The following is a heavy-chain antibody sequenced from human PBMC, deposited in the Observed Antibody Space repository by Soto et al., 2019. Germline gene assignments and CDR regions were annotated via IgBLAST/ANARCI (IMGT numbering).Heavy chain of an antibody. V-gene: IGHV4-61*01. CDR1: GGSDSSGSYY. J-gene: IGHJ6*02. CDR3: ARVTVAATEGRYYYYYGMDV. CDR2: IYYSGST. Sequence: SETLSLTCTVSGGSDSSGSYYWSWIRQPPGKGLEWIGYIYYSGSTNYNPSLKSRVTISVDTSKNQFSLKLSSVTAADTAVYYCARVTVAATEGRYYYYYGMDVWGQGTTVTVSS. D-gene: IGHD2-15*01.